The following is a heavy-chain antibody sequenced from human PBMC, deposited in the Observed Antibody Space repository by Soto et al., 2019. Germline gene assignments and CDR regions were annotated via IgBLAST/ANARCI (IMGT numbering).Heavy chain of an antibody. CDR1: GGSISSYY. D-gene: IGHD2-2*01. CDR2: IYYSGST. CDR3: ARVLEDVVVPAAMSAGWFDP. V-gene: IGHV4-59*01. Sequence: QVQLQESGPGLVKPSETLSLTCTVSGGSISSYYWSWIRQPPGKGLEWIGYIYYSGSTNYNPSLKSRVTISVDTSKNQFSLKLSSVTAADTAVYYCARVLEDVVVPAAMSAGWFDPWGQGTLVTVSS. J-gene: IGHJ5*02.